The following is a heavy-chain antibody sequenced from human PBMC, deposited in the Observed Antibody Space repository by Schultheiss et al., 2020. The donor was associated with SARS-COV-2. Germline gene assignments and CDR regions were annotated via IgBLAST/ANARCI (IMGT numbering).Heavy chain of an antibody. CDR2: VSYSGRN. V-gene: IGHV4-59*12. D-gene: IGHD1-26*01. CDR3: ARGRRGNGSFN. J-gene: IGHJ4*02. Sequence: SETLSLTCTVSGGSISSYYWTWIRQPPGKGLECIGYVSYSGRNNYKPSLKSRVTMSLDTSKNQFSLKLSSVTAADTAVYYCARGRRGNGSFNWGQGTLVTVSS. CDR1: GGSISSYY.